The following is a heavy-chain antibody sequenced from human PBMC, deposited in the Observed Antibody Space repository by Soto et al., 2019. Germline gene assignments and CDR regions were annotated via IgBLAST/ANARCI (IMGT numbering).Heavy chain of an antibody. D-gene: IGHD2-8*02. CDR1: GFTFSSYA. Sequence: QVQLVESGGGVVQPGRSLRLSCAASGFTFSSYAMHWVRQAPGKGLEWVAVISYDGSNKYYADSVKGRFTISRDNSKNTLYLQMNSLRAEDTAVYYCARVGGGRKLVGLGYFDYWGQGTLVTVSS. CDR2: ISYDGSNK. J-gene: IGHJ4*02. CDR3: ARVGGGRKLVGLGYFDY. V-gene: IGHV3-30-3*01.